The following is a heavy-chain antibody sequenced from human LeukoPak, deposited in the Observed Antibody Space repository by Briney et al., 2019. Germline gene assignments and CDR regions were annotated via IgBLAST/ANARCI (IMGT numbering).Heavy chain of an antibody. Sequence: ASVKVSCKASGYTFTSYAMHWVRQAPGQRLEWMGWINAGNGNTKYSQEFQGRVTITRDTSASTAYMELSSLRSEDMAVYYCARGANVRDDFWSGYPIPWYNWFDPWGQGTLATVSS. D-gene: IGHD3-3*01. CDR1: GYTFTSYA. CDR3: ARGANVRDDFWSGYPIPWYNWFDP. CDR2: INAGNGNT. J-gene: IGHJ5*02. V-gene: IGHV1-3*03.